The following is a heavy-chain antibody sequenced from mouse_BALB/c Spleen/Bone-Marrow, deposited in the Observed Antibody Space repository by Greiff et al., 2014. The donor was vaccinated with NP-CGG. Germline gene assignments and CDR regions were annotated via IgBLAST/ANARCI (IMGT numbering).Heavy chain of an antibody. V-gene: IGHV1-14*01. CDR3: ARVYYGYDGTSSWFAY. D-gene: IGHD2-2*01. CDR2: INPYNDGT. J-gene: IGHJ3*01. Sequence: EVQLQQSGPELVKPGASVKMSCKASGYTFTNYVMHWVKQKPGRGLEWIGYINPYNDGTKYNEKFKGKATLTSDKSSSTAYMDLSSLTSEDSAVYYCARVYYGYDGTSSWFAYWGQGTLVTVSA. CDR1: GYTFTNYV.